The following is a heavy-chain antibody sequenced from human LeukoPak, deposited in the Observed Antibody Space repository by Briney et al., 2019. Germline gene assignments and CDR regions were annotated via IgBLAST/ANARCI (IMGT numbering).Heavy chain of an antibody. CDR3: ARISSSLHFDY. V-gene: IGHV1-2*02. D-gene: IGHD6-13*01. J-gene: IGHJ4*02. CDR2: INPNSGST. CDR1: GYTFTGYY. Sequence: ASVKVSCKASGYTFTGYYMHWVRQAPGQGLEWMGWINPNSGSTNYAQKFQGRVTMTRDTSISTAYMELSRLRSDDTAVYYCARISSSLHFDYWGQGTLVTVSS.